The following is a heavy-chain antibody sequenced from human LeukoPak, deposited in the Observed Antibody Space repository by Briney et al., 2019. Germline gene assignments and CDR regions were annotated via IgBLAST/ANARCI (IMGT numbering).Heavy chain of an antibody. V-gene: IGHV4-30-4*01. CDR3: ASGGGYSYGRPYYFDY. CDR2: IYYSGST. Sequence: SQTLSLTCTVSVGSISSGDYYWSWIRQPPGKGLEWTGYIYYSGSTYYNPSLKSRVTISVDTSKNQFSLKLSSVTAADTAVYYCASGGGYSYGRPYYFDYWGQGTLVTVSS. J-gene: IGHJ4*02. CDR1: VGSISSGDYY. D-gene: IGHD5-18*01.